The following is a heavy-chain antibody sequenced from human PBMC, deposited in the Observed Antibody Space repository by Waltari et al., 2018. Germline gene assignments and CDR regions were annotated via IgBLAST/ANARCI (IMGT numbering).Heavy chain of an antibody. D-gene: IGHD4-17*01. CDR1: GYSISSGYY. Sequence: QVQLQESGPGLVKPSETLSLTRAVSGYSISSGYYWGWIRQPPGKGLEWIGSIYHSGSTYYNPSLKSRVTISVDTSKNQFSLKLSSVTAADTAVYYCARVGSPVTTVGYFDYWGQGTLVTVSS. J-gene: IGHJ4*02. V-gene: IGHV4-38-2*01. CDR3: ARVGSPVTTVGYFDY. CDR2: IYHSGST.